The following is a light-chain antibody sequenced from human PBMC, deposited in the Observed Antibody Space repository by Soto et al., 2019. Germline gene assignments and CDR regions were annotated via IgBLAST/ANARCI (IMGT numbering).Light chain of an antibody. Sequence: DIQITHCPSSLAASVGDRVTITCRASQSVSSHLNWYQQKPGKAPKLLIYAASSLQSGVPSRFSGSGSGTDFTLTISSLQPEDFATYSCQHSHSTPLTFGGGTKVDIK. J-gene: IGKJ4*01. CDR3: QHSHSTPLT. CDR2: AAS. V-gene: IGKV1-39*01. CDR1: QSVSSH.